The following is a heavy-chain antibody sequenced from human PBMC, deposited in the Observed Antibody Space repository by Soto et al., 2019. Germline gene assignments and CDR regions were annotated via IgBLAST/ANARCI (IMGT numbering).Heavy chain of an antibody. D-gene: IGHD3-3*01. CDR2: IFSNDER. J-gene: IGHJ5*02. CDR3: ARLSAIFGVVMGFDP. Sequence: GSGPTLVHPPEPLTLTCTVSGFSLSNARMGVSWIRQPRGKALEWLAHIFSNDERSYSTSLKSRLTISKDTSKSQVVLTLTTMDPVDTATYYSARLSAIFGVVMGFDPWGQGTLVTVSS. V-gene: IGHV2-26*01. CDR1: GFSLSNARMG.